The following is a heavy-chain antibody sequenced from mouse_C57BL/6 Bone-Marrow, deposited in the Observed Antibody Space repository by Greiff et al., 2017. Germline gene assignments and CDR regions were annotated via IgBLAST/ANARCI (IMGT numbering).Heavy chain of an antibody. D-gene: IGHD1-1*01. Sequence: QVQLQQPGAELVKPGASVKLSCKASGYTFTSYWMQWVKQRPGQGLEWIGEIDPSDSYTNYNQKFKGKATLTVDKSSSTAYMQLSSLTSEDSAVYYCSSYYCSSYWYFDVWGTGTTVTVSS. CDR3: SSYYCSSYWYFDV. CDR2: IDPSDSYT. J-gene: IGHJ1*03. V-gene: IGHV1-50*01. CDR1: GYTFTSYW.